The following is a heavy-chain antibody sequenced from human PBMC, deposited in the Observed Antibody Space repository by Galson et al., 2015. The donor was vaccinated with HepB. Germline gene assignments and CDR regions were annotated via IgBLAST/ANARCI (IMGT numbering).Heavy chain of an antibody. CDR3: AKGRTGSYYFDS. D-gene: IGHD1-1*01. Sequence: SLRLSCAASGFTFSTYVMNWVRQAPGKGLEWVSGVRNTGGSTYHADSVKGRFTISRDNSKNMVYLQMNSLRAEDTAVYYCAKGRTGSYYFDSWGQGTLVTVSS. V-gene: IGHV3-23*01. J-gene: IGHJ4*02. CDR2: VRNTGGST. CDR1: GFTFSTYV.